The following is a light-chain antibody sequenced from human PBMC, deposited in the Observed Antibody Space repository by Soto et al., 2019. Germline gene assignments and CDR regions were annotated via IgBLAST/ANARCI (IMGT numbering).Light chain of an antibody. CDR1: QNVDSNY. CDR2: GAS. J-gene: IGKJ5*01. Sequence: EIVLTQSPGTLSLSPVERATLSCRASQNVDSNYLAWYQQKPGQAPRLLIYGASTRATGIPARFSGSGSGTDFTLTISKVEPEDFAVYYCQQYGTPRSVTFGQGTRLEI. CDR3: QQYGTPRSVT. V-gene: IGKV3-20*01.